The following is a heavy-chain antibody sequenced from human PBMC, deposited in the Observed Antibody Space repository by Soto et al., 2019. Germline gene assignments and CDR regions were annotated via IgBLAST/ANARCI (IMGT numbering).Heavy chain of an antibody. J-gene: IGHJ6*02. CDR1: GFTFSSYG. Sequence: VGSLRLSCAASGFTFSSYGMHWVRQAPGKGLEWVAVISYGGIDKYYGSSVKGRFTTSRDSSKNTLYLQMDSLSSEDTAVYYCAKGSYGGKYGMDVWGHGTTVTVSS. V-gene: IGHV3-30*18. D-gene: IGHD4-17*01. CDR2: ISYGGIDK. CDR3: AKGSYGGKYGMDV.